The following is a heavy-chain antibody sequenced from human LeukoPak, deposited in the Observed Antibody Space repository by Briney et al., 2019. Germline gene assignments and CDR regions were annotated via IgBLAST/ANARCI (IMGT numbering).Heavy chain of an antibody. CDR3: AREGTGSYMDV. Sequence: GGSLRLSCAASGFTFSSYWMNWVRQAPGKGLVWVSRIRTDGTITTYADSVKGRFSISRDNAKNTLYLQVNSLRVEDTAVYYCAREGTGSYMDVWGKGTTVTVSS. D-gene: IGHD1/OR15-1a*01. CDR1: GFTFSSYW. V-gene: IGHV3-74*03. CDR2: IRTDGTIT. J-gene: IGHJ6*03.